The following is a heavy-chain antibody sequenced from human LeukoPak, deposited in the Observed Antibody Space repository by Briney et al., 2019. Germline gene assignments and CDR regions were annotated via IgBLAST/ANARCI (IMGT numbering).Heavy chain of an antibody. J-gene: IGHJ6*03. CDR2: ISSSSSYI. CDR1: GFTFSSYS. V-gene: IGHV3-21*01. D-gene: IGHD3-22*01. CDR3: ARWRGDSSGYYHYYYYHMDV. Sequence: GGSLRLSCAASGFTFSSYSMNWVRQAPGKGLEWVSSISSSSSYIYYADSVKGRFTISRDNAKNSLYLQMNSLRAKDTAVYYCARWRGDSSGYYHYYYYHMDVWGKGTTVTVSS.